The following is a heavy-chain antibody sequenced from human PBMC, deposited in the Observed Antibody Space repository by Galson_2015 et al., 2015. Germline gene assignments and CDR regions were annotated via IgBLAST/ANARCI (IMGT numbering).Heavy chain of an antibody. Sequence: SLRLSCAASGFTFSSYAMSWVRQAPGKGLEWVSAISGSGGSTYYADSVKGRFTISRDNSKNTLYLQMNSLRAEDTAVYYCAKDLPPHYGGNSGGVDYWGQGTLVTVSS. CDR1: GFTFSSYA. V-gene: IGHV3-23*01. J-gene: IGHJ4*02. D-gene: IGHD4-23*01. CDR2: ISGSGGST. CDR3: AKDLPPHYGGNSGGVDY.